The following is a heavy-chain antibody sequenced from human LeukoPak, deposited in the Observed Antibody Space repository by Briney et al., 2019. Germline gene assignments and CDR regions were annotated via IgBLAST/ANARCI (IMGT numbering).Heavy chain of an antibody. D-gene: IGHD4-11*01. J-gene: IGHJ4*02. Sequence: GGSLRLSCVASGFSFSSYGMHWVRQAPGKGLEWVAVICFDGSNKYYADSVKGRFTISRDNSKNTLYLQMDSLRAEDTAVYYCARELPPVMKYYFDYWGQGTLVTVSS. CDR1: GFSFSSYG. CDR3: ARELPPVMKYYFDY. CDR2: ICFDGSNK. V-gene: IGHV3-33*01.